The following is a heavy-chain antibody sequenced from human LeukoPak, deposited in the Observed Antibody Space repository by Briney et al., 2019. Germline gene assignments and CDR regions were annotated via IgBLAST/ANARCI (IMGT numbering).Heavy chain of an antibody. CDR3: ASGKVVVTVTYYYGMDV. V-gene: IGHV1-69*13. Sequence: SVKVSCKASGYTFTSYGISWVRQAPGQGLEWMGGIIPIFGTANYAQKFQGRVTITADESTSTAYMELSSLRSEDTAVYYCASGKVVVTVTYYYGMDVWGQGTTVTVSS. CDR1: GYTFTSYG. J-gene: IGHJ6*02. D-gene: IGHD2-21*02. CDR2: IIPIFGTA.